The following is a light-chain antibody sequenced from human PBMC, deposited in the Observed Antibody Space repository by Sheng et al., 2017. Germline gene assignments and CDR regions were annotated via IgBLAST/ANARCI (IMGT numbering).Light chain of an antibody. V-gene: IGKV3D-15*01. CDR3: QQYDKWPLT. Sequence: EIVLTQSPATLSLSPGERATLSCRASQNIRTYLAWYQQRPGQAPRLLIYDASSRATGVPARFSGSGSGTEFTLTITSLQSEDFAVYYCQQYDKWPLTFGGGTKVEIK. CDR1: QNIRTY. J-gene: IGKJ4*01. CDR2: DAS.